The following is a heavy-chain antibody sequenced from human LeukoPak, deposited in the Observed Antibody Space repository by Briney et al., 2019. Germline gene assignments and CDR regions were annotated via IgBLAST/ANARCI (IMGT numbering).Heavy chain of an antibody. Sequence: PGGSLRLSCTVSGFTFSGDTMHWVRQAPGEGLEWVSSISSSGLYIYFADSLKGRFTISRDNAKNSLYLQVNSLRAEDTAVYYCAREFESDYFDYWGQGTLVTVSS. V-gene: IGHV3-21*01. CDR1: GFTFSGDT. J-gene: IGHJ4*02. CDR2: ISSSGLYI. CDR3: AREFESDYFDY.